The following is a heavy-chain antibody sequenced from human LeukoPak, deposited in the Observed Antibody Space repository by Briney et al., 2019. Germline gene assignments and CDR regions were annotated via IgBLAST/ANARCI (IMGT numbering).Heavy chain of an antibody. CDR3: ARGPGGFWSGYQRYNWFDP. CDR1: GGSISSYY. Sequence: SETLSLTCTVSGGSISSYYWSWIRQPPGKGLEWIGEINHSGSTNYNPSLKSRVTISVDTSKNQFSLKLSSVTAADTAVYYCARGPGGFWSGYQRYNWFDPWGQGTLVTVSS. CDR2: INHSGST. J-gene: IGHJ5*02. D-gene: IGHD3-3*01. V-gene: IGHV4-34*01.